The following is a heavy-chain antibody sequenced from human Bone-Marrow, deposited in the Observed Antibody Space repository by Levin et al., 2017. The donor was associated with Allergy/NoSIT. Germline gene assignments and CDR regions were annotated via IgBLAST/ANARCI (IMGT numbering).Heavy chain of an antibody. J-gene: IGHJ5*01. CDR2: FDPERGET. D-gene: IGHD3-16*01. Sequence: GASVKVSCKVSGNTRTELSMHWVRQAPGKGLEWMGGFDPERGETLYAQNFYGRVTMSEDTSTNTAYMEVSSLRSDDTAIYYCGHMTEYDHVWGSHRRWFDSWGQGTLVTVSS. V-gene: IGHV1-24*01. CDR1: GNTRTELS. CDR3: GHMTEYDHVWGSHRRWFDS.